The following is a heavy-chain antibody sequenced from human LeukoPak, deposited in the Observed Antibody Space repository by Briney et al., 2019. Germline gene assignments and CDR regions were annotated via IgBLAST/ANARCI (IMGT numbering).Heavy chain of an antibody. CDR2: IYYSGIT. J-gene: IGHJ4*02. CDR3: ARDGMTAAGPIDY. D-gene: IGHD6-13*01. V-gene: IGHV4-39*07. Sequence: PSETLSLTCTVSGGSINTNSYYWGWIRQPPGKGLEWIGSIYYSGITYYNPSLRSRVTMSVDTSKNQFSLKLNSMTAADTAVYYCARDGMTAAGPIDYWGQGTLVTVSS. CDR1: GGSINTNSYY.